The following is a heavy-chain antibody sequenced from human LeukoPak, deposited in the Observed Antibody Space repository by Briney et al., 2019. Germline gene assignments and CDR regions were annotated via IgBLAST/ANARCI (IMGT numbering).Heavy chain of an antibody. Sequence: GASVKVSCQSSGYTFITSGISWLRQAPGQGLEWMGIINPSGGSTSYAQKFQDRVTMTRDTSRTTVYLELSSLRSEDTAVYYCARGRDGYNSDTDYWGQGTLVTVSS. J-gene: IGHJ4*02. CDR1: GYTFITSG. D-gene: IGHD5-24*01. CDR2: INPSGGST. V-gene: IGHV1-46*01. CDR3: ARGRDGYNSDTDY.